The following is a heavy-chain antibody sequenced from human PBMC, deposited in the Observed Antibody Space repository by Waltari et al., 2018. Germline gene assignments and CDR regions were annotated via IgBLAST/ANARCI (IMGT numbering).Heavy chain of an antibody. V-gene: IGHV4-34*01. J-gene: IGHJ5*02. D-gene: IGHD2-2*01. CDR2: INHSGST. CDR1: GGSFSGYY. Sequence: QVQLQQWGAGLLKPSETLSLTCAVYGGSFSGYYWSWIRQPPGKGLEWIGEINHSGSTNYNPSLKSRVTISVDTSKNQFSLKLSSVTAADTAVYYCARCNDIVVVPAANQVGWFDPWGQGTLVTVSS. CDR3: ARCNDIVVVPAANQVGWFDP.